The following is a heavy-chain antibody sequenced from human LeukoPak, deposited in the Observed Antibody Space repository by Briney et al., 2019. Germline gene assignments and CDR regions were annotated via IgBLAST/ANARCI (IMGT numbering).Heavy chain of an antibody. J-gene: IGHJ4*02. Sequence: PGGSLRLSCAASGFTFGSSGMNWVRQAPGKGLEWISYISNGGSTICYADSVKGRFTISRDNAKNSLSLQMNGLRAEDTAVYYCARHDTGDAFDYWGQGALVTVSS. CDR1: GFTFGSSG. V-gene: IGHV3-48*03. CDR3: ARHDTGDAFDY. D-gene: IGHD2-21*01. CDR2: ISNGGSTI.